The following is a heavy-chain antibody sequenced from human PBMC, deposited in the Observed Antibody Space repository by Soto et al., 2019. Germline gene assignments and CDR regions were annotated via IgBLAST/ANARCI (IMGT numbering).Heavy chain of an antibody. J-gene: IGHJ3*02. CDR2: INPATGAA. CDR1: GYPVTAYY. V-gene: IGHV1-2*02. CDR3: ARGGGVGVAGSAAFDM. D-gene: IGHD3-3*01. Sequence: QLHLVQSGAVVKKPGASVTVSCSASGYPVTAYYMHWVRQAPGRGLEWMGGINPATGAAKYKQTVRGRVTMTRATSTSTVFMELSGPKSEDTAVFYCARGGGVGVAGSAAFDMWGQGTLVTVSS.